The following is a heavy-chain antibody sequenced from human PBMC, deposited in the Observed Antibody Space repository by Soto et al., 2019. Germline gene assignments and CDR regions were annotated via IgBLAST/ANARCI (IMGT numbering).Heavy chain of an antibody. J-gene: IGHJ4*02. V-gene: IGHV1-18*01. CDR3: ARDIPGIAAAGSFDY. Sequence: ASVKVSCKASGYTFTSYGISWVRQAPGQGLEWMGWISAYNGNTNYAQKLQGRVTMTPDTSTSTAYMELRSLRSDDTAVYYCARDIPGIAAAGSFDYWGQGTLVTVSS. CDR1: GYTFTSYG. CDR2: ISAYNGNT. D-gene: IGHD6-13*01.